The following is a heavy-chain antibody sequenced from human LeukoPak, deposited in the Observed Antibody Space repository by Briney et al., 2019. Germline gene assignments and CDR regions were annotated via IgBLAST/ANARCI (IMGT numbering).Heavy chain of an antibody. D-gene: IGHD2-8*01. CDR3: AKVSVGPLSRPTHVALYYGMDV. V-gene: IGHV3-23*01. CDR1: GFTFNKFA. Sequence: GGSLRLSCEASGFTFNKFAMSCVRQAPGKGPEWVSAIGCSGATTFYADSVKGRCTFPRDNSKNTVYLEMNTLRAEDTAIYYCAKVSVGPLSRPTHVALYYGMDVWGQGTTGAVSS. J-gene: IGHJ6*02. CDR2: IGCSGATT.